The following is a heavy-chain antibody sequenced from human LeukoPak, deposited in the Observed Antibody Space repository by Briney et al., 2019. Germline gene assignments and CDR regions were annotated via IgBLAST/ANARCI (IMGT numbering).Heavy chain of an antibody. CDR2: IIPILGIA. CDR1: GGTFSSYA. Sequence: SVKVSCKASGGTFSSYAISWVRQAPGQGLEWMGRIIPILGIANYAQKFQGRVTITADKSTSTAYMELSSLRSEDTAVYYCARGVGASPLDYWGQGTLVTVSS. V-gene: IGHV1-69*04. CDR3: ARGVGASPLDY. D-gene: IGHD1-26*01. J-gene: IGHJ4*02.